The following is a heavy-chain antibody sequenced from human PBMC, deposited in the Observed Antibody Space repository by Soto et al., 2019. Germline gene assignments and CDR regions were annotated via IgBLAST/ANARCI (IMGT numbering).Heavy chain of an antibody. CDR1: GGSVSIGSHY. CDR3: ARDPSDDLNSFDAFDL. V-gene: IGHV4-61*01. D-gene: IGHD1-1*01. CDR2: IYHSGST. Sequence: PSETLSLTCTVSGGSVSIGSHYWSWIRQPPGKGLEWIAYIYHSGSTDYNPSLKSRVTISVDLSRNQFSLRLDSVTAADTAVYYCARDPSDDLNSFDAFDLWGPGTMVTVS. J-gene: IGHJ3*01.